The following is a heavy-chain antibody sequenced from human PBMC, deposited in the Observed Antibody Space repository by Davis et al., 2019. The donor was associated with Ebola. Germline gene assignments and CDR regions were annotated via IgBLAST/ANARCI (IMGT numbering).Heavy chain of an antibody. Sequence: GESLKLSCAASGFTFSSYEMNWVRQAPGKGLEWVSYISSSGSNIKYADSVKGRFTISRDNAKNSLYLQMNSLRAEDTAVYYCAREDCGGDCYSGGYDYWGQGTLVTVSS. CDR3: AREDCGGDCYSGGYDY. CDR2: ISSSGSNI. V-gene: IGHV3-48*03. D-gene: IGHD2-21*02. CDR1: GFTFSSYE. J-gene: IGHJ4*02.